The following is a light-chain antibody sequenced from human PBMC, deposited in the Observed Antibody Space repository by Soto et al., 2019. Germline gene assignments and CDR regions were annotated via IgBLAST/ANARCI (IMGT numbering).Light chain of an antibody. CDR1: QSVSSN. J-gene: IGKJ3*01. CDR3: QQDNKWPI. Sequence: EIVMTQSPATLSVSPGERATLSYRASQSVSSNLAWYQQKPGQAPRILISGASTRANGIPARFSGSWSRSEFTLTNSSLQSEDFAVYYCQQDNKWPIFGPGTKVDIK. V-gene: IGKV3-15*01. CDR2: GAS.